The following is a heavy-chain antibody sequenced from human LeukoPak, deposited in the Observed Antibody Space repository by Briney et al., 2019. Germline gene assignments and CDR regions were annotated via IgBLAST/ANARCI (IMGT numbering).Heavy chain of an antibody. CDR1: GGSISSYY. J-gene: IGHJ6*03. V-gene: IGHV4-4*07. Sequence: SETLSLTCTVSGGSISSYYWSWIRQPAGKGLEWIGRIYTSGSTNYNPSLKSRVTISVDTSKNQFSLKLSSVTAADTAMYYCARVKDPGGYYYYYMDVWGKGTTVTVSS. CDR2: IYTSGST. D-gene: IGHD3-16*01. CDR3: ARVKDPGGYYYYYMDV.